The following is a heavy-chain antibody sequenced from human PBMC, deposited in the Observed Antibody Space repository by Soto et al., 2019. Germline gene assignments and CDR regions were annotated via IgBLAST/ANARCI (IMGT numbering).Heavy chain of an antibody. D-gene: IGHD2-8*01. J-gene: IGHJ3*02. CDR3: AKTDPGLHSVYI. V-gene: IGHV5-51*01. Sequence: GESLKISCKGSGYSFSSNWIAWVRQKPGKGLEWMGNIYPGDSDTRYSPSFQGQATISADKSTSTAYLQWSRLKASDTAMYHCAKTDPGLHSVYIWGQGTMVTVSS. CDR1: GYSFSSNW. CDR2: IYPGDSDT.